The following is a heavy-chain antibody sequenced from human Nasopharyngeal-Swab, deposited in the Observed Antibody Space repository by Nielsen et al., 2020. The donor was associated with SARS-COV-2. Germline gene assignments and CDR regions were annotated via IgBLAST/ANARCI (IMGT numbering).Heavy chain of an antibody. CDR1: GFTFSDYY. Sequence: GGSLRLSCAASGFTFSDYYMSWIRQAPGKGLEWVSYISSSGSTIYYADSVKGRFTISRDNAKNSLYLQMNSLRAEDTAVYYCARNPTTCSTSCYFYYYMDVWGKGTTVTVSS. CDR2: ISSSGSTI. CDR3: ARNPTTCSTSCYFYYYMDV. V-gene: IGHV3-11*04. D-gene: IGHD2-2*01. J-gene: IGHJ6*03.